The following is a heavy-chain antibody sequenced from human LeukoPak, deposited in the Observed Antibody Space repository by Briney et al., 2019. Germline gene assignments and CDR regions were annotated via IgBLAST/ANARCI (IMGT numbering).Heavy chain of an antibody. CDR2: IYYSGST. J-gene: IGHJ4*02. CDR3: ARVTYSSSWERAAYFDC. CDR1: GGSLSSYY. V-gene: IGHV4-59*01. D-gene: IGHD6-13*01. Sequence: SETLSLTCTVSGGSLSSYYWSWIRQPPGKGLEWIGYIYYSGSTNYNPSLKSRVNISLDTSKNQLSLKLSAVTAADTAVYYCARVTYSSSWERAAYFDCWRRGTLVSVSS.